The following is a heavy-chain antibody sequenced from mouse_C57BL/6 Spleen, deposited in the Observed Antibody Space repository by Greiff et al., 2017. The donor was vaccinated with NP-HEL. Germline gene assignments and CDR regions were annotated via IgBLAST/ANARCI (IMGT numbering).Heavy chain of an antibody. CDR3: ARGGEWDGVYFDV. J-gene: IGHJ1*03. CDR2: ISSGSSTI. Sequence: EVKLVESGGGLVKPGGSLKLSCAASGFTFSDYGMHWVRQAPEKGLEWVAYISSGSSTIYYADTVKGRFTISRDNAKNTLFLQMPSLRSEDTAVYYCARGGEWDGVYFDVWGTGTTVTVSS. CDR1: GFTFSDYG. D-gene: IGHD4-1*01. V-gene: IGHV5-17*01.